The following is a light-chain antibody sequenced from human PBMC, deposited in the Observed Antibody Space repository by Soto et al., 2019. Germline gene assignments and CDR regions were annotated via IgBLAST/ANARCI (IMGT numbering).Light chain of an antibody. CDR2: VTS. V-gene: IGKV3-20*01. J-gene: IGKJ1*01. CDR1: QNINSPY. CDR3: QHYGSSPRRT. Sequence: EIVLTQSPGTLSLSPGDRATLSCRVNQNINSPYLAWYQHKPGQAPRLLVFVTSSRATGIPDRFSGSRSGTDFSLTIRRLEPEDFALYYCQHYGSSPRRTFGQGTKVEMK.